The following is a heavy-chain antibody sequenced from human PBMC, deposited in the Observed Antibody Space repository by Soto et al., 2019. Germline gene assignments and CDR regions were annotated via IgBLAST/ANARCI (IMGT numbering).Heavy chain of an antibody. CDR3: AKGVDYGDYIYYYGMDV. J-gene: IGHJ6*02. V-gene: IGHV3-23*01. CDR1: GFTFSSYA. CDR2: ISGSGGSK. D-gene: IGHD4-17*01. Sequence: GGSLRLSCAASGFTFSSYAMHWVRQAPGKGLEWVSAISGSGGSKYYADSVKGRFTISRDNSKNTLYLQMNSLRAEDTAVYYCAKGVDYGDYIYYYGMDVWGQGTTVTVSS.